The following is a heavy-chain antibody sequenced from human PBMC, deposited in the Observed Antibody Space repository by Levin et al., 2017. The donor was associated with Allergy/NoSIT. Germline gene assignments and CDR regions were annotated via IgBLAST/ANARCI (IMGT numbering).Heavy chain of an antibody. Sequence: SQTLSLTCAVYGGSFSGYYWSWIRQPPGKGLEWIGEINHSGSTNYNPSLKSRVTISVDTSKNQFSLKLSSVTAADTAVYYCARGRTRQYLREGPARYCSGGSGYSGVDYWGQGTLVTVSS. CDR1: GGSFSGYY. D-gene: IGHD2-15*01. J-gene: IGHJ4*02. V-gene: IGHV4-34*01. CDR3: ARGRTRQYLREGPARYCSGGSGYSGVDY. CDR2: INHSGST.